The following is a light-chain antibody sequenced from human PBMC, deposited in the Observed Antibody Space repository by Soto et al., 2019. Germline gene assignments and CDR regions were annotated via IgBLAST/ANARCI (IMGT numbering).Light chain of an antibody. CDR3: QQHSDYPPYT. CDR2: DAS. CDR1: QSISIL. V-gene: IGKV1-5*01. Sequence: DILLSQSPATLSVSVGDRATITCRASQSISILLAWYQQKPGEAPQLLMYDASRLETGVPSRFSGSGSGTAFTLTINSLQPDDFAVYYCQQHSDYPPYTFGQGTKVEMK. J-gene: IGKJ2*01.